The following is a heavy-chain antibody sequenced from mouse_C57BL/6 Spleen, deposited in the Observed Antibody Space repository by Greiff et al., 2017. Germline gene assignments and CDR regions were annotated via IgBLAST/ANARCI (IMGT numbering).Heavy chain of an antibody. CDR3: ARYGSSWNVDD. CDR2: IYPGDGDT. Sequence: QVQLKESGPELVKPGASVKISCKASGYAFSSSWMNWVKQRPGKGLEWIGRIYPGDGDTNYNGKFKGKATLTADKSSSTAYMQLSSLTSEDHAVYCCARYGSSWNVDDWGQGATLTVAS. V-gene: IGHV1-82*01. CDR1: GYAFSSSW. J-gene: IGHJ2*01. D-gene: IGHD1-1*01.